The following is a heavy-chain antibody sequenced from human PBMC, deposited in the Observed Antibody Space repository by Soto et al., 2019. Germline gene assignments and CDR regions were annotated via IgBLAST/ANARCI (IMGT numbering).Heavy chain of an antibody. V-gene: IGHV1-18*01. CDR1: GYTFTGYG. Sequence: QVQLVQSGAEVKKPGASVKVSCKTSGYTFTGYGINWVRQAPGHGLEWMGWISVFNGNTKYGQNIQDRVIMTTDTSTSTAYMELRSLRSDDTAVFFCGRDGSGGIIDSWGQGTMFIVSS. CDR2: ISVFNGNT. CDR3: GRDGSGGIIDS. D-gene: IGHD2-15*01. J-gene: IGHJ3*01.